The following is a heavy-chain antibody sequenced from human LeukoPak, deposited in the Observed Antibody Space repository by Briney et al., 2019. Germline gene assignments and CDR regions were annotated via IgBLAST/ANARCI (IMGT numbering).Heavy chain of an antibody. Sequence: GESLKISRKGSGYSFTSYWIVWVRQMPGKGLEWMGIIYPGDSDTRYSPSFQGQVTISADKSISTAYLQWSSLKASDTTMYYCARGVGAITYYFDYWGQGTLVTVSS. CDR2: IYPGDSDT. V-gene: IGHV5-51*01. J-gene: IGHJ4*02. D-gene: IGHD1-26*01. CDR1: GYSFTSYW. CDR3: ARGVGAITYYFDY.